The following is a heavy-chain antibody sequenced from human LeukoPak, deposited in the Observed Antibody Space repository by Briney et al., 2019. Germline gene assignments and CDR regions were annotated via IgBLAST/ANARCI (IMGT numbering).Heavy chain of an antibody. J-gene: IGHJ5*02. CDR3: ARGREYCSSTSCPNWFDP. Sequence: SQTLSLTCTVSGGSISSGSYYWSWIRQPAGKALEWIGRIYTSGSTNYNPSLKSRVTISVDTSKNQFSLKLSSVTAADTAVYYCARGREYCSSTSCPNWFDPWGQGTLVTVSS. D-gene: IGHD2-2*01. V-gene: IGHV4-61*02. CDR1: GGSISSGSYY. CDR2: IYTSGST.